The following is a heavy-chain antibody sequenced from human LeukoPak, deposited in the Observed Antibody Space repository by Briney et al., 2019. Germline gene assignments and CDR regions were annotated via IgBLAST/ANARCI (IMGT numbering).Heavy chain of an antibody. Sequence: SETLSLTCTVSGGSISSGGYYWSWIRQPPGKGLEWIGYIYHSGSTYYNPSLKSRGTISVDRSKNQFSLKLSSVTAADTAVYYCAREDDFWSGYYKGPRFDYWGQGTLVTVSS. J-gene: IGHJ4*02. V-gene: IGHV4-30-2*01. CDR2: IYHSGST. CDR1: GGSISSGGYY. CDR3: AREDDFWSGYYKGPRFDY. D-gene: IGHD3-3*01.